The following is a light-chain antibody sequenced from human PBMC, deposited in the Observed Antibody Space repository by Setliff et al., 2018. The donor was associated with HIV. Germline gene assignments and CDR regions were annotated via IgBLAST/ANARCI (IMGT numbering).Light chain of an antibody. CDR1: SSDVGTYNL. CDR3: CSYAGTGTLI. CDR2: EVT. Sequence: QSALAQPASVSGSPGQSITISCTGSSSDVGTYNLVSWYQQHPGKAPKLIIFEVTKRPSGASNRFSGSKSPSTASLTISGLQAEDEADYYCCSYAGTGTLIFGGGTKVTVL. J-gene: IGLJ2*01. V-gene: IGLV2-23*02.